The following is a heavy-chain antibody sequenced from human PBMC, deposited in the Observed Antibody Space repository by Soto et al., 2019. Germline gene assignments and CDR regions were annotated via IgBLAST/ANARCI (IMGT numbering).Heavy chain of an antibody. CDR2: IYYNGNT. Sequence: SETLSLTCTVSGGSISNHYWSWIRQPPGKGLEWIGYIYYNGNTNYNPSLKSRVTMSVDTSKNQISLKLSSVTAADTAVYYCTRANWYSXYWGQGTLVTVA. CDR1: GGSISNHY. V-gene: IGHV4-59*11. D-gene: IGHD7-27*01. CDR3: TRANWYSXY. J-gene: IGHJ4*02.